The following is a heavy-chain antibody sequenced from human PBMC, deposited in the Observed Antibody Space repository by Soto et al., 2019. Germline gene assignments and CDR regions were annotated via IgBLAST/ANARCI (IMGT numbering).Heavy chain of an antibody. Sequence: EVQLLESGGGLVKPGGSLRLSCAASGFTFSRYALSWVRQAPGKGLEWVSTISGGGGSTYSADSVKGRFTISNDNSKNTLYLQMNSLRAEDTAIYYCAKDGIGSSGYQGYFDYWGQGTLVTVSS. CDR1: GFTFSRYA. V-gene: IGHV3-23*01. CDR3: AKDGIGSSGYQGYFDY. CDR2: ISGGGGST. D-gene: IGHD3-22*01. J-gene: IGHJ4*02.